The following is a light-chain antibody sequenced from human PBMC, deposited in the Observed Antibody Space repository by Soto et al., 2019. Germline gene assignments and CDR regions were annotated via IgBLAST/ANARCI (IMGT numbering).Light chain of an antibody. J-gene: IGLJ3*02. CDR3: CSYAGSSTWV. CDR2: EVS. CDR1: SSDVGSYNL. Sequence: QPVLTQPACVSGSPGQSITISCTGTSSDVGSYNLVSWYQQHPGKAPKLMIYEVSKRPSGVSNRFSGSKSGNTASLTISGLQAEDEADYYCCSYAGSSTWVFGGGTKLTVL. V-gene: IGLV2-23*02.